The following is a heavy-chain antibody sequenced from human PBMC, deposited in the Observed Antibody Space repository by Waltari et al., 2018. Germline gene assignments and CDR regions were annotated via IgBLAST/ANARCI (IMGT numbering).Heavy chain of an antibody. D-gene: IGHD2-2*02. V-gene: IGHV1-69*01. CDR3: AGYCSSTSCYTYWFDP. CDR2: MIPILGTA. Sequence: QVQLVQSGAEVKKPGSSVKVSCKASGGTFSSYAISWLRQAPGQGLEWMGGMIPILGTANYAQKVQGRVTSTADESTSTAYMELSSLRAEDTAVYYCAGYCSSTSCYTYWFDPWGQGTLVTVSS. J-gene: IGHJ5*02. CDR1: GGTFSSYA.